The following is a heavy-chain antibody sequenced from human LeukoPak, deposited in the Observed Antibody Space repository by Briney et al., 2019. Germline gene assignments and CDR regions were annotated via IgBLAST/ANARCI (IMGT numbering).Heavy chain of an antibody. D-gene: IGHD6-13*01. V-gene: IGHV4-4*09. CDR2: IYTSGES. CDR1: GASISSYY. Sequence: SETLSLTCTVSGASISSYYLHWLRQPPGKGLEWIGYIYTSGESNYNPSLTGGVTISVDMSKNQFSLKLDSVTAADTAVYYCARAKYKSSWYWFDPWGQGTLVTVSS. J-gene: IGHJ5*02. CDR3: ARAKYKSSWYWFDP.